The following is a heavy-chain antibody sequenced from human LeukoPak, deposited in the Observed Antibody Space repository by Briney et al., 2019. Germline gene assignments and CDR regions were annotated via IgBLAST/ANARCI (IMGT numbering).Heavy chain of an antibody. J-gene: IGHJ1*01. V-gene: IGHV4-59*02. CDR1: GGSASGYY. Sequence: SETLSPTCTVSGGSASGYYWSWIRHPPGKGLEWIGYIFHTGNTNYNTSLESRVTISVDTSKNQFSLKLSSVTAADTSVYYCARGSGGRPKVQSFQHWGQGTLVTVSS. CDR3: ARGSGGRPKVQSFQH. CDR2: IFHTGNT. D-gene: IGHD3-10*01.